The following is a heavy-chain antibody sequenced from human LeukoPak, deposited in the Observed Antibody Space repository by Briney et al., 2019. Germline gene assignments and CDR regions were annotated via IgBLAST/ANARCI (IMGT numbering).Heavy chain of an antibody. Sequence: GGSLRLSCAAPGFAFSSYAMNWVRQAPGKGLEWVSGISGSGSNTYYADSVKGRFTISRDNFKNTLYLQMNSLRTEDTAVYYCAKEVVMYYDFWSGYQGGDYWGQGTLVTVSS. V-gene: IGHV3-23*01. CDR2: ISGSGSNT. CDR1: GFAFSSYA. CDR3: AKEVVMYYDFWSGYQGGDY. J-gene: IGHJ4*02. D-gene: IGHD3-3*01.